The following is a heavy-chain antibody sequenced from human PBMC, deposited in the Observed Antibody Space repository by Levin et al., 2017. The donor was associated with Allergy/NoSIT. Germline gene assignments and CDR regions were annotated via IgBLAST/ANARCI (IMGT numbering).Heavy chain of an antibody. CDR3: AREWEDDTSTN. CDR1: GYSFTNHA. Sequence: ASVKVSCKASGYSFTNHAMNWVRQAPGQGLQWMGWINTDTGNPTYAQGFTGRFVFSLDASVSTAYLQISSLRAEDTAVYFCAREWEDDTSTNGGQGTAVTVSS. D-gene: IGHD1-26*01. CDR2: INTDTGNP. J-gene: IGHJ4*02. V-gene: IGHV7-4-1*02.